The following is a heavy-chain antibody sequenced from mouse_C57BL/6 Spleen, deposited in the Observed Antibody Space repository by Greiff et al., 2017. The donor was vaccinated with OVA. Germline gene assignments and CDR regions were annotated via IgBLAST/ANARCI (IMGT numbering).Heavy chain of an antibody. V-gene: IGHV5-17*01. Sequence: EVKLVESGGGLVKPGGSLKLSCAASGFTFSDYGMHWVRQAPEKGLEWVAYISSGSSTIYYADTVQGRFTISRDNAKNTLYLQMTSLRSEDTAMYYCARGGLRTDWYYEVWGTGTTVTVSS. J-gene: IGHJ1*03. CDR2: ISSGSSTI. CDR1: GFTFSDYG. CDR3: ARGGLRTDWYYEV. D-gene: IGHD3-3*01.